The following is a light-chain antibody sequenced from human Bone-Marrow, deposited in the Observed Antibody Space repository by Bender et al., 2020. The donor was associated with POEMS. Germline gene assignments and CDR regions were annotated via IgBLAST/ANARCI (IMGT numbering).Light chain of an antibody. CDR2: DVS. CDR3: SSYTSSSTPV. Sequence: QSALTQPASVSASPGQAITIPCTGTSADIGDYNSVSWYQQHPGRAPKLLIYDVSNRPSGVSNRFSGSKSGNTASLTISGLQAEDEADYYCSSYTSSSTPVFGGGTKLTVL. V-gene: IGLV2-14*03. J-gene: IGLJ2*01. CDR1: SADIGDYNS.